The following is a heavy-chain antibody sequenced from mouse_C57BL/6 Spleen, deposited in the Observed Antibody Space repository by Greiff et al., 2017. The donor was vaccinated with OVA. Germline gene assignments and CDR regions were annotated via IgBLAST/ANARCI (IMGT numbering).Heavy chain of an antibody. CDR1: GFSLTSYG. D-gene: IGHD2-4*01. CDR3: ARNGYDYDVVYFDY. J-gene: IGHJ2*01. CDR2: IWSGGST. V-gene: IGHV2-2*01. Sequence: VKLMESGPGLVQPSQSLSITCTVSGFSLTSYGVHWVRQSPGKGLEWLGVIWSGGSTDYNAAFISRPSISKDNSKSQVFFKMNSLQADDTAIYYCARNGYDYDVVYFDYWGQGTTLTVSS.